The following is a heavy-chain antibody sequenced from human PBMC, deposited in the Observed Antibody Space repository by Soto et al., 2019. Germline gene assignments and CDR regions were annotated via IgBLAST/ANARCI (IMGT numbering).Heavy chain of an antibody. CDR2: IYTSGST. Sequence: PWETLSLTCTVSGGSISSYYWSWIRQPAGKGLEWIGRIYTSGSTNYNPSLKSRVTMSVDTSKNQFSLKLSSVTAADTAVYYCARGRARGWNYFGWFDPWGQGTLVTV. CDR1: GGSISSYY. V-gene: IGHV4-4*07. CDR3: ARGRARGWNYFGWFDP. J-gene: IGHJ5*02. D-gene: IGHD1-7*01.